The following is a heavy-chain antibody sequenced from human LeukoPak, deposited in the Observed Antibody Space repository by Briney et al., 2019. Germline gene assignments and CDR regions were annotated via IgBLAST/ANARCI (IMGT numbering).Heavy chain of an antibody. CDR2: FDPEDGET. Sequence: ASVKVSCKVSGYTLTELSMHWVRQAPGKGLEWMGGFDPEDGETIYAQKFQGRVTMTEDTSTDTAYMELSSLRSEDTAVYYCATVTMSPDLPTGLGSFDYWAREPWSPSPQ. CDR3: ATVTMSPDLPTGLGSFDY. D-gene: IGHD3-22*01. V-gene: IGHV1-24*01. CDR1: GYTLTELS. J-gene: IGHJ4*02.